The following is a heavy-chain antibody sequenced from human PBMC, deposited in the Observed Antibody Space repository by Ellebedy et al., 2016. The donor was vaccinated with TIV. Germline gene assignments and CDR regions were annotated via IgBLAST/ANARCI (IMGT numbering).Heavy chain of an antibody. Sequence: GESLKISCAGSGFTFRNYAMHWVRQAPGKGLEWVGFIWYDGGNKYYADSVKGRFTISRDNSKNTLYLQMNSLRAEDTAVYYCARDMSYGDYDYWGQGTLVTVSS. D-gene: IGHD4-17*01. J-gene: IGHJ4*02. CDR2: IWYDGGNK. CDR1: GFTFRNYA. V-gene: IGHV3-33*01. CDR3: ARDMSYGDYDY.